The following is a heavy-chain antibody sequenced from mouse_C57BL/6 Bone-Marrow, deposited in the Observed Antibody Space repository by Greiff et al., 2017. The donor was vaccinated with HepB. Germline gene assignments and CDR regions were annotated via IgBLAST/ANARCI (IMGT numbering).Heavy chain of an antibody. CDR2: IYPSDSET. V-gene: IGHV1-61*01. Sequence: VQLQQPGAELVRPGSSVKLSCKASGYTFTSYWMDWVKQRPGQGLEWIGNIYPSDSETHYNQKFKDKATFTVDKSSSTAYMQLSSLTSEDSAVYYCARDGFFPDYWGQGTTLTVSS. CDR1: GYTFTSYW. J-gene: IGHJ2*01. CDR3: ARDGFFPDY. D-gene: IGHD2-3*01.